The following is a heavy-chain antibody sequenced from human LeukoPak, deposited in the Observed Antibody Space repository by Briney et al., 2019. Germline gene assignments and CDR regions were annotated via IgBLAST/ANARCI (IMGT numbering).Heavy chain of an antibody. CDR3: AKVDPFGPLPQYYYMDV. Sequence: GGSLRLSCAASGFTFSSYGMHWVRQAPGKGLEWVAFIRYDGSNKYYADSVKGRFTISRDNSKNTLYLQMNSLRAEDTAVYYCAKVDPFGPLPQYYYMDVWGKGPRSPSP. D-gene: IGHD3/OR15-3a*01. CDR2: IRYDGSNK. CDR1: GFTFSSYG. V-gene: IGHV3-30*02. J-gene: IGHJ6*03.